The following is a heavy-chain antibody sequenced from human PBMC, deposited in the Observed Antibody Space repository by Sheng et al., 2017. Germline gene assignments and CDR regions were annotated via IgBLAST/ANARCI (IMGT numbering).Heavy chain of an antibody. CDR2: IYYSGST. V-gene: IGHV4-39*07. Sequence: QLQLQESGPGLVKPSETLSLTCTVSGGSISSSSYYWGWIRQPPGKGLEWIGSIYYSGSTYYNPSLKSRVTISVDTSKNQFSLKLSSVTAADTAVYYCARVGYHCSGGSCYLFDPWGQGTLVTVSS. J-gene: IGHJ5*02. CDR1: GGSISSSSYY. D-gene: IGHD2-15*01. CDR3: ARVGYHCSGGSCYLFDP.